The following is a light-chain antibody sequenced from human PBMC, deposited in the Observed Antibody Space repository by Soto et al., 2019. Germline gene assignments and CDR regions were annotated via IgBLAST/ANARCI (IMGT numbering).Light chain of an antibody. CDR3: QQLKSYTEWT. V-gene: IGKV1-9*01. CDR2: AAS. J-gene: IGKJ1*01. Sequence: IQLTQSPSSLSASVGDRVTITCRASQGITTYLAWYQQKPGKAPKLLIYAASTLQSGVPSRFSGSGSGTDFTLTISSLQPEDFATYYCQQLKSYTEWTFGQGTKVDIK. CDR1: QGITTY.